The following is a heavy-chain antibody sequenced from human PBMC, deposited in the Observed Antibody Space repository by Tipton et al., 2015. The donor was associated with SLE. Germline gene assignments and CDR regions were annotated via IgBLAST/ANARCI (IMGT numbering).Heavy chain of an antibody. Sequence: GLVKPSETLSLTCTVSGASFSGYYWSWIRQPPGKGLEWIGYLSDIGRTNYKSSLRSRVTISVDTSRNLLSLKVTSVTAADTAVYYCARRRDLDAFDIWGQGTMVIVSS. V-gene: IGHV4-59*08. CDR2: LSDIGRT. CDR1: GASFSGYY. CDR3: ARRRDLDAFDI. J-gene: IGHJ3*02.